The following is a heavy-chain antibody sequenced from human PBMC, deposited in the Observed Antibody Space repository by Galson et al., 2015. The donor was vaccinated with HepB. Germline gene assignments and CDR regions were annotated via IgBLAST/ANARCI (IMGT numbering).Heavy chain of an antibody. CDR3: VSLYYDSRIYHYFDY. V-gene: IGHV3-23*01. Sequence: SLRLSCAASGFTFNTYAMSWVRQAPGKGLEWVSGISVSGDREMYADSVKGRLTISRDNSKSKLYLQMSSLRADDTAVYYCVSLYYDSRIYHYFDYWGQGALVTVSS. D-gene: IGHD3-10*01. J-gene: IGHJ4*02. CDR2: ISVSGDRE. CDR1: GFTFNTYA.